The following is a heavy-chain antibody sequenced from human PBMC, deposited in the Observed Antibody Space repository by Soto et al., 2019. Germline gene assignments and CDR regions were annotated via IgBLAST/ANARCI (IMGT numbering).Heavy chain of an antibody. J-gene: IGHJ3*02. Sequence: SETLSLTCAVSGGSISSSNWWSWVRQPPGKGLEWIGEIYHSGSTNYNPSLKSRVTISVDKSKNQFSLKLSSVTAADTAVYYCASERRVGATKGAFDIWGQGTMVTVS. D-gene: IGHD1-26*01. V-gene: IGHV4-4*02. CDR2: IYHSGST. CDR3: ASERRVGATKGAFDI. CDR1: GGSISSSNW.